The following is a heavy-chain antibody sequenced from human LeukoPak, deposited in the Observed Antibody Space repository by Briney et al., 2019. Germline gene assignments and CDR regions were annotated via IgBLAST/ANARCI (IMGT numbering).Heavy chain of an antibody. V-gene: IGHV2-5*02. J-gene: IGHJ4*02. CDR3: ARSSLSSILGAVAAFGY. Sequence: SGPTLVNPTQTLTLTCTFSGFSRRTRGGGVGWIRQPPGKALEWLTLIYWDEDKRYSPSLQSRLTIIKDTSKYQVVLTMTNIDPVDTATYYCARSSLSSILGAVAAFGYWGQGTLVTVSS. D-gene: IGHD6-19*01. CDR1: GFSRRTRGGG. CDR2: IYWDEDK.